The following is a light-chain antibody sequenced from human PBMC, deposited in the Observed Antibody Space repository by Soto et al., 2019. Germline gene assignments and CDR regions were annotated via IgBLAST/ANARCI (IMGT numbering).Light chain of an antibody. CDR1: SSDVGGYNN. V-gene: IGLV2-14*01. Sequence: QSVLTQPASVSGSPGQSITISCTGTSSDVGGYNNVSWYQQHPGKAPKVMIYDVSNRPSGVSNRFSGSKSGNTASLTISGLQAEDEADYYCSSYTSSSTPYVFGTGTKLTVL. CDR3: SSYTSSSTPYV. J-gene: IGLJ1*01. CDR2: DVS.